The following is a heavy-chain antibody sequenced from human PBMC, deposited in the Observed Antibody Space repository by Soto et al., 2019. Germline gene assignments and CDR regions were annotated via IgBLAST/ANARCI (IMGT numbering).Heavy chain of an antibody. D-gene: IGHD3-9*01. Sequence: QVQVVESGGGVVQPGRSLRVSCAASGFTFSNYVMHWVRQAPGKGLEWVAVIWYDGSNTYYADSVKGRFTISRDNSKNTLALQLNSLRAEDTAVYYCVGSLRSFDWLLLDYWGQGTLVTVSS. CDR1: GFTFSNYV. CDR2: IWYDGSNT. J-gene: IGHJ4*02. V-gene: IGHV3-33*01. CDR3: VGSLRSFDWLLLDY.